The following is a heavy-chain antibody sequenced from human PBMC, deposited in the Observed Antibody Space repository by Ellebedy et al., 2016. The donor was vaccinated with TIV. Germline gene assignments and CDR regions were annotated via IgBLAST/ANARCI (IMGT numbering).Heavy chain of an antibody. Sequence: GGSLRLSXAASGFTFSNYGMSWVRQAPGKGLEWVSAISASGLSTYYADSVKGRFTISRDKSKSTLYLQMNSLRAEDTAVYYCARDSTPVPYYYYLDVWGKGTTVTVSS. CDR2: ISASGLST. J-gene: IGHJ6*03. D-gene: IGHD2/OR15-2a*01. CDR1: GFTFSNYG. V-gene: IGHV3-23*01. CDR3: ARDSTPVPYYYYLDV.